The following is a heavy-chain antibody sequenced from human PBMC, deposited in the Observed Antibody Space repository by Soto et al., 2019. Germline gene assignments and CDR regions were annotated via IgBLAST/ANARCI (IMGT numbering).Heavy chain of an antibody. CDR1: GYRFTSYW. V-gene: IGHV5-51*04. J-gene: IGHJ6*02. CDR2: IYPGYSDT. Sequence: GESLKISCKGSGYRFTSYWIGWVRQMPGKGLEWMGIIYPGYSDTRYSPSFQGQVTISPAKPISTAYLKWSSLKAWDTAMYYGASSSIAARPRFYYYGMDVWGQGTTVTVSS. D-gene: IGHD6-6*01. CDR3: ASSSIAARPRFYYYGMDV.